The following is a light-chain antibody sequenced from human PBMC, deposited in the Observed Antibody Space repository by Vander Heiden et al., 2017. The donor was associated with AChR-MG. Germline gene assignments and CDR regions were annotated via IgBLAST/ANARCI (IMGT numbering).Light chain of an antibody. CDR2: WSP. J-gene: IGKJ1*01. Sequence: DIVMTQYPDSLAVSLGERATIKCKSSQSIFYRSNSRNHLVWYPHKPGQPTQLLMYWSPTRGAGVPDRFGGSGSGTDFTLTISSLQAEDVAVYYCQQYYTTPPTFGQGTKVEI. CDR1: QSIFYRSNSRNH. V-gene: IGKV4-1*01. CDR3: QQYYTTPPT.